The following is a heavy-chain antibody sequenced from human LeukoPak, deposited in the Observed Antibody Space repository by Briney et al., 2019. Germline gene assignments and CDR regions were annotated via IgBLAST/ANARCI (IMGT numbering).Heavy chain of an antibody. V-gene: IGHV4-38-2*02. Sequence: SETLSLTCTVSGYSISSGYYWGWIRQPPGKGLEWIGSIYHSGSTYYNPSLKSRVTISVDTSKNQFSLKLSSVTAADTAVYYCARDRMSGYDSPRSDYWGQGTLVTVSS. D-gene: IGHD5-12*01. CDR3: ARDRMSGYDSPRSDY. CDR2: IYHSGST. CDR1: GYSISSGYY. J-gene: IGHJ4*02.